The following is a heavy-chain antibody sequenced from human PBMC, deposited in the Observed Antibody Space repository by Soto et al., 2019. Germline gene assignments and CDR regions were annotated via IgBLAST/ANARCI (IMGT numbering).Heavy chain of an antibody. J-gene: IGHJ5*02. CDR3: ARESIGAKGADA. CDR2: IIPIIGVT. V-gene: IGHV1-69*17. Sequence: QVQLVQSGAEVKRPGSSVKVSCESSGDTFNSYVISWVRQAPGQGLEWMGGIIPIIGVTHYAQKFQGRVTISALSSTGTAYMELTNLGFEDPALYYCARESIGAKGADAWGQGTLVTVSS. D-gene: IGHD2-21*01. CDR1: GDTFNSYV.